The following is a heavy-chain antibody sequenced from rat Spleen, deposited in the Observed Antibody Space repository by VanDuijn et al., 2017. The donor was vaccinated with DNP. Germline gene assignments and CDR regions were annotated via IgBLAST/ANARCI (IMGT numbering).Heavy chain of an antibody. CDR2: LSYDGTRA. Sequence: EVQLVESGGGLVQPGRSLKLSCAVSGFTFSDYNMAWVRQVPMKGLEWVASLSYDGTRAGYRDSVRGRFTISRDNAKSILYLQMNSLRSEDTATYYCARDCIAAPYYWYFDFWGPGTMVTVSS. V-gene: IGHV5-7*01. CDR1: GFTFSDYN. D-gene: IGHD1-2*01. J-gene: IGHJ1*01. CDR3: ARDCIAAPYYWYFDF.